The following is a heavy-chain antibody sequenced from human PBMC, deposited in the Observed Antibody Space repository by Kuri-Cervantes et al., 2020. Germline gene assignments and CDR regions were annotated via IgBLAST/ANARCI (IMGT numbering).Heavy chain of an antibody. CDR1: GFTFSSYA. CDR3: ARDPSPDPYSSGPYYLDS. Sequence: GESLKISCAASGFTFSSYAMHWVRQAPGKGLECLAVISYDGSNKFYADSVRGRFAISRDNSKNTLYLRMNSLRGQDTSVYYCARDPSPDPYSSGPYYLDSWGQGTLVTVSS. V-gene: IGHV3-30*09. D-gene: IGHD6-19*01. CDR2: ISYDGSNK. J-gene: IGHJ4*02.